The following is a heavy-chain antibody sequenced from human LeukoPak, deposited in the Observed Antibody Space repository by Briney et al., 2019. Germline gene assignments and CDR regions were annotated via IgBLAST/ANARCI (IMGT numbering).Heavy chain of an antibody. J-gene: IGHJ4*02. CDR1: GFTFSSYW. V-gene: IGHV3-7*01. Sequence: GGSLRLSCAASGFTFSSYWMSWVRQAPGKGLEWVANIKQDGSEKYYVDSVKGRFTISRDNAKNSLYLQMNSLRAEDTAVYYCARYYYDFWSGYYVDYWGQGTLVTVSS. CDR3: ARYYYDFWSGYYVDY. CDR2: IKQDGSEK. D-gene: IGHD3-3*01.